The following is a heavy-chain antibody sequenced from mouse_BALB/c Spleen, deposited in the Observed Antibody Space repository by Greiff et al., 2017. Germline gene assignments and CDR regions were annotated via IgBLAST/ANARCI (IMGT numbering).Heavy chain of an antibody. D-gene: IGHD2-3*01. Sequence: EVQVVESGGGLVKPGGSLKLSCAASGFTFSSYAMSWVRQTPEKRLEWVASISSGGSTYYPDSVKGRFTISRDNARNILYLQMSSLRSEDTAMYYCASRDDGYFAMDYWGQGTSVTVSS. J-gene: IGHJ4*01. V-gene: IGHV5-6-5*01. CDR2: ISSGGST. CDR3: ASRDDGYFAMDY. CDR1: GFTFSSYA.